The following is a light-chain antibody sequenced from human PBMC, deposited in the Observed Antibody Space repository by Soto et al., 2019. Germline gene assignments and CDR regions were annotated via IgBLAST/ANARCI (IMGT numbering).Light chain of an antibody. CDR3: SSYAGSNNWV. V-gene: IGLV2-8*01. CDR2: EVS. CDR1: NSDTGGYNY. Sequence: QSALTQPPSASGSPGQSVTISCTGTNSDTGGYNYVSWYQHHPGKAPKLMIYEVSKRPSGVPDRFSGSKSGNTASLTVSGLQAEDEADYYCSSYAGSNNWVFGGGTKLTVL. J-gene: IGLJ3*02.